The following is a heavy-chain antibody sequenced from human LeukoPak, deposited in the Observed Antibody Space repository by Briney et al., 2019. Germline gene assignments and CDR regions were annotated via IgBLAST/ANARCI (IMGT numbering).Heavy chain of an antibody. V-gene: IGHV4-4*02. CDR1: GGSISSSNW. CDR3: ARAFNGGYDSSGYYYFDY. D-gene: IGHD3-22*01. CDR2: IYHSGST. Sequence: SETLSLTCAVSGGSISSSNWWSWVRQPPGKGLEWIGEIYHSGSTNYNPSLKSRVTISVDKSKNQFSLKLSSVTAADTAVYYCARAFNGGYDSSGYYYFDYWGQGTLVTVSS. J-gene: IGHJ4*02.